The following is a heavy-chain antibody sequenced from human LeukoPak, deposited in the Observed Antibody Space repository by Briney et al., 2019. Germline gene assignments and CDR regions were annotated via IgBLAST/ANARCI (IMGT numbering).Heavy chain of an antibody. CDR2: IIPIFGTA. CDR3: ARRSGGGYCSGGSCYSYYYYGMDV. Sequence: SVTVSCKASGGTFISYAISWVRQAPGQGLEWMGGIIPIFGTANYAQKFQGRVTITADKSTSTAYMELSSLRSEDTAVYYCARRSGGGYCSGGSCYSYYYYGMDVWGKGTTVTVSS. CDR1: GGTFISYA. D-gene: IGHD2-15*01. V-gene: IGHV1-69*06. J-gene: IGHJ6*04.